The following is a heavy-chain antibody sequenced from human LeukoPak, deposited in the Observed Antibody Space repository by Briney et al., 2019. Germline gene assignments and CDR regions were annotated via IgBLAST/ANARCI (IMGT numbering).Heavy chain of an antibody. CDR1: GFTFSSYT. V-gene: IGHV3-64*01. J-gene: IGHJ4*02. D-gene: IGHD3-10*01. CDR3: ARRGSFSCGSDY. Sequence: GGSLRLSCAASGFTFSSYTMHWVRQAPGKGLEYVSAITSNGGSTYYANSVKGRFTISRDNSKNTLYLQMDSLRAEDMAVYYCARRGSFSCGSDYWGQGTLVTVSS. CDR2: ITSNGGST.